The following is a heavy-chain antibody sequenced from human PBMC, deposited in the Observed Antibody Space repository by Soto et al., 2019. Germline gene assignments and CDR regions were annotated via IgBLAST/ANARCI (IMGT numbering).Heavy chain of an antibody. CDR3: SYGSSFDY. V-gene: IGHV4-61*01. D-gene: IGHD3-10*01. Sequence: ETLSLTCTVSGASLRSGSYYWSWIRQPPGKGLEWIGYISHSGRTNYDPSLKSRLTMSVDTSQNQFSLQLNSVTAADTAVYYCSYGSSFDYWGKGTLVTVSS. J-gene: IGHJ4*02. CDR1: GASLRSGSYY. CDR2: ISHSGRT.